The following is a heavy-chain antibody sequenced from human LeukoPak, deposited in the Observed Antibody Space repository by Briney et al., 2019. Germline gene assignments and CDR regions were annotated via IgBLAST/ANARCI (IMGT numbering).Heavy chain of an antibody. J-gene: IGHJ4*02. D-gene: IGHD3-10*01. V-gene: IGHV3-66*01. CDR3: GRDILYGSGSSDFDY. Sequence: GGSLRLPCAASGFTVSNNYMSWVRQAPGKGLEWVSVIYSGGGSYYADSVKGRFIISRDSSKNTLYLQMNSLRAEDTAVYYCGRDILYGSGSSDFDYWGQGTLVTVSS. CDR1: GFTVSNNY. CDR2: IYSGGGS.